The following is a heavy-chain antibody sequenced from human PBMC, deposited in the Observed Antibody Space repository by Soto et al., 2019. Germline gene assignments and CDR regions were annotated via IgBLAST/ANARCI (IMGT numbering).Heavy chain of an antibody. J-gene: IGHJ4*02. CDR3: AKAPHTIAAAGFFDY. Sequence: QVQLVESRGGVVQPGRSLRLSCAASGFTFSSYGMHWVRQAPGKGLEWVAVISYDGSNKYYADSVKGRFTISRDNSKNTLYLQMNSLRAEDTAVYYCAKAPHTIAAAGFFDYWGQGTLVTVSS. CDR1: GFTFSSYG. CDR2: ISYDGSNK. V-gene: IGHV3-30*18. D-gene: IGHD6-13*01.